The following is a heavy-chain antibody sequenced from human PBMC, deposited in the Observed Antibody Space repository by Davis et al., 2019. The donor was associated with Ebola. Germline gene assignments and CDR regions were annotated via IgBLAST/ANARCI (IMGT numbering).Heavy chain of an antibody. Sequence: GGSLRLSCKGSGDSFTGHWIGWVRQMPGKGLEWMGNIYPDDSDTRYSPSFQGQVTLSADKSINTAYLHWSSLKASDTAFYYCARLMAASGAMWFDSWGQGTLVTVSS. J-gene: IGHJ5*01. D-gene: IGHD3-10*01. CDR1: GDSFTGHW. V-gene: IGHV5-51*01. CDR2: IYPDDSDT. CDR3: ARLMAASGAMWFDS.